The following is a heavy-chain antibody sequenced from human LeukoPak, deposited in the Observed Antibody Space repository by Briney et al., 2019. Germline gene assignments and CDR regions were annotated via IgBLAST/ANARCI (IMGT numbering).Heavy chain of an antibody. V-gene: IGHV4-34*01. J-gene: IGHJ6*02. CDR3: ARGTAYYYYYGMDV. D-gene: IGHD5-18*01. CDR1: GGSLSGYY. Sequence: SETLSLTCAVYGGSLSGYYWSWIRQPPGKGLEWIGEINHSGSTNYNPSLKSRVTISVDTSKNQFSLKLSSVTAADTAVYYCARGTAYYYYYGMDVWGQGTTVTVSS. CDR2: INHSGST.